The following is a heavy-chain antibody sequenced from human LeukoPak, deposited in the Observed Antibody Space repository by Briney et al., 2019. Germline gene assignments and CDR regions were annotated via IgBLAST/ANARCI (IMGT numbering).Heavy chain of an antibody. Sequence: SETLSLTCTVSGGSISSRSYYWGWIRQPPGKGLEWIGEINHSGSTNYNPSLKSRVTISVDTSKNQFSLKLSSVTAADTAVYYCARKMYYYDSSGYRVFDYWGQGTLVTVS. CDR3: ARKMYYYDSSGYRVFDY. V-gene: IGHV4-39*07. CDR1: GGSISSRSYY. D-gene: IGHD3-22*01. CDR2: INHSGST. J-gene: IGHJ4*02.